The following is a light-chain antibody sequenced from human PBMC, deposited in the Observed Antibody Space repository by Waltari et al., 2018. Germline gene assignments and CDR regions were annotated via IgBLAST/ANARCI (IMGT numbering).Light chain of an antibody. V-gene: IGKV3-20*01. CDR2: DAS. J-gene: IGKJ1*01. Sequence: EIVLTQSPGTLSLSPGDRATLSCRASQSVGKYLVWYQQKPGPAPRLLIYDASIRSTGIPDRFRGSASGTDFSLTISRLEPEDFAVYYCQHYVNLPVTFGQGTKVEIK. CDR1: QSVGKY. CDR3: QHYVNLPVT.